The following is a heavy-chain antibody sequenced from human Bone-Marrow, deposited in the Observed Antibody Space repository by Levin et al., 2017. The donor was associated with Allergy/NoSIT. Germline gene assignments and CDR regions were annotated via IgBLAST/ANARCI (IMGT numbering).Heavy chain of an antibody. Sequence: SETLSLTCTVSGDSITRGDNYWSWIRQYPGKGLEWIGFISYSGHAHYNPSLKSRLSMSLDTSKNQFSMSLTSVPVADMAVYYCAMDECAWFGECYGMDDWVQGTTVIVSS. CDR3: AMDECAWFGECYGMDD. CDR2: ISYSGHA. D-gene: IGHD3-10*01. J-gene: IGHJ6*01. V-gene: IGHV4-31*03. CDR1: GDSITRGDNY.